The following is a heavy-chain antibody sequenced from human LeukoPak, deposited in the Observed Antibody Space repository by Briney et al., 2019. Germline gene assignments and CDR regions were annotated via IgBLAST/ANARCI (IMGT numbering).Heavy chain of an antibody. D-gene: IGHD4-17*01. V-gene: IGHV2-70*11. J-gene: IGHJ5*02. Sequence: SGATLVNPTQTLTLTCTFSGFSLSASGMCVSWIRPPPGKALEWLARIDWDDDKYCSTSLKTRLTISKDTSKNQMVLTMTNMDPVDTATYYCARSHDYGDYGSFPFDPWGQGTLVTVSS. CDR3: ARSHDYGDYGSFPFDP. CDR1: GFSLSASGMC. CDR2: IDWDDDK.